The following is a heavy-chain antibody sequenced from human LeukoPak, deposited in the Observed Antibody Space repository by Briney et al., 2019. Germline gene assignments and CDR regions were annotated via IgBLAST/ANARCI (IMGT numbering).Heavy chain of an antibody. Sequence: GGSLRLSCAASGFTFSSYAMHWVRQTPGKGLEWVSYISSSGSTIYYADSVKGRFTISRDNAKNSLYLQMNSLRAEDTAVYYCAELGITMIGGVWGKGTTVTISS. D-gene: IGHD3-10*02. CDR3: AELGITMIGGV. CDR1: GFTFSSYA. CDR2: ISSSGSTI. V-gene: IGHV3-48*03. J-gene: IGHJ6*04.